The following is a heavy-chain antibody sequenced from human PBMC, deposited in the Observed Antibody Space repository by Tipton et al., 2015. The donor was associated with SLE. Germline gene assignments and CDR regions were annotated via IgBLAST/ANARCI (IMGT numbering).Heavy chain of an antibody. J-gene: IGHJ6*03. CDR2: IYPGDSDT. CDR3: VRGGPGDYYYFYMDV. CDR1: GYSFSDYW. V-gene: IGHV5-51*03. D-gene: IGHD2-15*01. Sequence: QLVQSGAEVKKPGESLKISCKGFGYSFSDYWIGWVRQMPGKGLEWMGIIYPGDSDTRYSPSFQGQVTMSVDKSISTAYLQWSGLKASDTAMYYCVRGGPGDYYYFYMDVWGKGTTVTVSS.